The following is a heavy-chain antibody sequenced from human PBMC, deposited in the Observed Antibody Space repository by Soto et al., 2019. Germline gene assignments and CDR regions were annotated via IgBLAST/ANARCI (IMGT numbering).Heavy chain of an antibody. CDR2: IGGEAVST. CDR1: GFIFSNYA. D-gene: IGHD1-1*01. V-gene: IGHV3-23*01. CDR3: AKYSPCYNGLYDPIDS. J-gene: IGHJ3*02. Sequence: EVQLLESGGGLAQPGGSLRLSCEASGFIFSNYAMSWVRQGPGKGLEWVSVIGGEAVSTNCADSVKGRCTVSRDNSKNTEYRQLHRLRDYHPAVYYCAKYSPCYNGLYDPIDSWGQGTMVTVS.